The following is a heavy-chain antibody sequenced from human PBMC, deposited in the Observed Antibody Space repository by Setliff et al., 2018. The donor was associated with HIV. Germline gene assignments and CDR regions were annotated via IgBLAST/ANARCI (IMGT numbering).Heavy chain of an antibody. CDR2: IYYTGGT. CDR1: GGSISSSGDY. V-gene: IGHV4-31*03. D-gene: IGHD2-8*01. Sequence: SETLSLTCTVSGGSISSSGDYWSWVRQHPGKGLEWIVYIYYTGGTYSNPSLQSRVRISVDTSKNQFSLRLSSVTAADTAVYYCARDSANGKTANLNYLDVWGKGTTVTVSS. J-gene: IGHJ6*03. CDR3: ARDSANGKTANLNYLDV.